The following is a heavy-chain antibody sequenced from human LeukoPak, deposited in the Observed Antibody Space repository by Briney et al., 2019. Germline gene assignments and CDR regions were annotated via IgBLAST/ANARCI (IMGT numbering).Heavy chain of an antibody. D-gene: IGHD1-26*01. CDR3: AKDGAQVGVTFDY. CDR1: GLTFDDYG. Sequence: PGGSLRLSCAASGLTFDDYGMHWVRQAPGKGLEWVSGINWNSGSIYYADSVKGRFTISRDNAKNSLYLQMNSLRVEDTAIYYCAKDGAQVGVTFDYWGQGTLVTVSS. V-gene: IGHV3-9*01. J-gene: IGHJ4*02. CDR2: INWNSGSI.